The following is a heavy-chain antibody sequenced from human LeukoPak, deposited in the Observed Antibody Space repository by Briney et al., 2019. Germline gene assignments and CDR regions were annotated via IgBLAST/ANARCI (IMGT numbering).Heavy chain of an antibody. CDR1: GFIFSSSA. V-gene: IGHV3-23*01. CDR3: AKSRGSGTYCFDY. D-gene: IGHD3-10*01. Sequence: GGSLRLSCAASGFIFSSSAMSWVRQAPGKGLEWVSTIDNSGTTYCPDSVKGRFTISRDNSKNTLHLQMNSLRAEDTATYYCAKSRGSGTYCFDYWGQGTLVTVSS. J-gene: IGHJ4*02. CDR2: IDNSGTT.